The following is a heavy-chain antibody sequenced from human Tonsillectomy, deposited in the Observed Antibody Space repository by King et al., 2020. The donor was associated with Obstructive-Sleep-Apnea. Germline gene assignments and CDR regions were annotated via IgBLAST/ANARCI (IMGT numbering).Heavy chain of an antibody. V-gene: IGHV3-7*03. Sequence: VQLVESGGGLVQPGGSLRLSCAASGFTFSSYWMSWVRQAPGKGLEWVANIKEDGSEKYYVDSVKGRFSISRDNAKNSLYLKMNSLGAEDTAVYYCAGEGTVYCCGGSCYSGSCDYWGQGTLGTVSS. D-gene: IGHD2-15*01. CDR3: AGEGTVYCCGGSCYSGSCDY. CDR1: GFTFSSYW. CDR2: IKEDGSEK. J-gene: IGHJ4*02.